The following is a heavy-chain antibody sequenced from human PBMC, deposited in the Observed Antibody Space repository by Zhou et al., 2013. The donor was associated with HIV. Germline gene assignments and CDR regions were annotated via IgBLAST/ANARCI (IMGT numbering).Heavy chain of an antibody. Sequence: QVQLVQSGAEVKKPGSSVKVSCKASGGTFSSYAISWVRQAPGQGLEWMGGIIPIFGTANYAQKFQGRVTITTDESTSTAYMELSSLRSEDTAKYFCARESEGSSFYYYMDVWGTGTTVIVSS. J-gene: IGHJ6*03. CDR1: GGTFSSYA. CDR3: ARESEGSSFYYYMDV. V-gene: IGHV1-69*05. CDR2: IIPIFGTA.